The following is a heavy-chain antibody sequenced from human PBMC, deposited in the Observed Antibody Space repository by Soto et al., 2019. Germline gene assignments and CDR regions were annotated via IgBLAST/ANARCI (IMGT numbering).Heavy chain of an antibody. CDR1: GFTFSRYA. CDR2: ISRDGSSK. Sequence: VGSLRLSCAASGFTFSRYAMHWVRQAPGEGLEWVAVISRDGSSKYYGDSVKGRFTVSRDNSNNTLYLSMTSLRPDDTAVFYCARSRNGAVPDSINFWGQGTLVTVSS. V-gene: IGHV3-30-3*01. J-gene: IGHJ4*02. CDR3: ARSRNGAVPDSINF. D-gene: IGHD2-8*01.